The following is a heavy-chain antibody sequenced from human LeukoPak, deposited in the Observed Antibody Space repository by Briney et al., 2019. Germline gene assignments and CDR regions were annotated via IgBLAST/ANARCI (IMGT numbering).Heavy chain of an antibody. D-gene: IGHD1-26*01. CDR1: GYTFTGYC. CDR3: AREQIVGATVYY. CDR2: INPNSGGT. Sequence: GASVKVSCKASGYTFTGYCMHWVRQAPGQGLEWMGRINPNSGGTNYAQKFQGRVTMTRDTSISTAYMELSRLRSDDTAVYYCAREQIVGATVYYWGQGTLVTVSS. V-gene: IGHV1-2*06. J-gene: IGHJ4*02.